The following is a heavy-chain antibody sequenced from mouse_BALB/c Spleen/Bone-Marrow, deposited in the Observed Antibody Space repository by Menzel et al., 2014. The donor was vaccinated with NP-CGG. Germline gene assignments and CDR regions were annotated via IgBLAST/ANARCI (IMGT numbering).Heavy chain of an antibody. J-gene: IGHJ3*01. Sequence: EVQLVESGGGLVQPGRSLKLSCAASGFDFSRFWMGWVRQAPGKGLEWIGEINPDSSTINYTPSLKDRFIISRDNAKNTLYLQMSKVRSEDTALYYWARLGYYGGFAYWGQGTLVTVSA. CDR2: INPDSSTI. V-gene: IGHV4-1*02. CDR1: GFDFSRFW. CDR3: ARLGYYGGFAY. D-gene: IGHD2-3*01.